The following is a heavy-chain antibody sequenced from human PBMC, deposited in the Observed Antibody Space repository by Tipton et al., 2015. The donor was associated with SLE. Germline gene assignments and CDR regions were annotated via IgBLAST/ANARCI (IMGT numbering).Heavy chain of an antibody. CDR2: INHSGST. V-gene: IGHV4-34*01. J-gene: IGHJ4*02. D-gene: IGHD3-10*01. Sequence: TLSLTCAVYGGSFSGYYWSWIRQPPGKGLEWIGEINHSGSTNYNPSLKSRVTISVDTSKNQFSLKLSSVTAADTAVYYCARDGGLLWFGDRRYSFDYWGQGTLVTVSS. CDR3: ARDGGLLWFGDRRYSFDY. CDR1: GGSFSGYY.